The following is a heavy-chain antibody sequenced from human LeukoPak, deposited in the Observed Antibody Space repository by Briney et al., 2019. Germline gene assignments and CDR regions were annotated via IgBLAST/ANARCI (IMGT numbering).Heavy chain of an antibody. CDR1: VFTFSHFA. V-gene: IGHV3-23*01. J-gene: IGHJ4*02. Sequence: PGGSLRLSCGVPVFTFSHFAMSWVRQAPGKGLQCDADFVKGRFTISRDNSKNTLYLQMTGLRAEDTAVYYCAKLKRVGIAPFDDWGQGILVTVSS. CDR3: AKLKRVGIAPFDD. D-gene: IGHD3-10*01.